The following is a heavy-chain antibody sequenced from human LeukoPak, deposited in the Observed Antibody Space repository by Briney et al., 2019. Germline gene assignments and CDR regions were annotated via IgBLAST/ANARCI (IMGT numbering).Heavy chain of an antibody. J-gene: IGHJ4*02. CDR1: GYTFTCYY. D-gene: IGHD6-13*01. V-gene: IGHV1-2*02. CDR2: INQNRGGT. Sequence: ASVKVTCKASGYTFTCYYMHWVRQAPGQGLEWMGGINQNRGGTNYAEKFQGRVTMTRETSFSTAYMELSRLRSDDTAVYYCASKSSSWYRTPYYFDYWGQGTLVTVSS. CDR3: ASKSSSWYRTPYYFDY.